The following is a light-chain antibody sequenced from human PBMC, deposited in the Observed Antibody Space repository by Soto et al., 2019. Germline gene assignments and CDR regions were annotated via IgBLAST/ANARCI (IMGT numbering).Light chain of an antibody. CDR2: GAS. V-gene: IGKV3-15*01. CDR1: QSVNSN. CDR3: QQYNNWPLT. Sequence: EIAMTQSPATLSVSPGERATLSCRASQSVNSNLAWYQQKPGQAPRLLIYGASTGATGIPARFSGSGSGTEFTVTISSLQSEDFAVHYCQQYNNWPLTFGGGTKVEIK. J-gene: IGKJ4*01.